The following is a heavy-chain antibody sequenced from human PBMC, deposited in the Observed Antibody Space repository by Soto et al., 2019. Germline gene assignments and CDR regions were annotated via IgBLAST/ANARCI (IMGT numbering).Heavy chain of an antibody. CDR3: ARGIATGQLDP. CDR1: GGTFSSYA. J-gene: IGHJ5*02. D-gene: IGHD2-15*01. Sequence: GASVKVSCKASGGTFSSYAISWVRQAPGQGLEWMGGIIPIFGTANYAQKFQGRVTITADESTSTAHMDLSSLRSEDTAVYYCARGIATGQLDPWGQGTLVTVSS. V-gene: IGHV1-69*13. CDR2: IIPIFGTA.